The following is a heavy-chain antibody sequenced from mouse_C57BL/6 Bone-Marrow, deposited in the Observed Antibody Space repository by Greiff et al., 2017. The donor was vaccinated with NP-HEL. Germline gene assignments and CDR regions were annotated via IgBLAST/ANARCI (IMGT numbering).Heavy chain of an antibody. V-gene: IGHV5-4*01. CDR3: ARDGGGPYYFGY. CDR1: GFTFSSYA. Sequence: EVQRVESGGGLVKPGGSLKLSCAASGFTFSSYAMSWVRQTPEKRLEWVATISDGGSYTYYPDNVKGRFTISRDNAKNNLYLQMSHLKSEDTAMYYCARDGGGPYYFGYWGQGTTLTVSS. CDR2: ISDGGSYT. D-gene: IGHD1-1*02. J-gene: IGHJ2*01.